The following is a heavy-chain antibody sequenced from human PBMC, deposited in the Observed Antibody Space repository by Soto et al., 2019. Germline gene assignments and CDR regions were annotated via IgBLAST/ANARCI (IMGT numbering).Heavy chain of an antibody. CDR2: ISWNSVSI. Sequence: GGSLRLSCAASGFTFDDYAMHWVRQAPGKGLEWVSGISWNSVSIGYADSVKGRFTISRDNAKNSLYLQMNSLRAEDTALYYCARSSSGWYDDVSDYWGQGTLVTVSS. CDR3: ARSSSGWYDDVSDY. CDR1: GFTFDDYA. V-gene: IGHV3-9*01. J-gene: IGHJ4*02. D-gene: IGHD6-19*01.